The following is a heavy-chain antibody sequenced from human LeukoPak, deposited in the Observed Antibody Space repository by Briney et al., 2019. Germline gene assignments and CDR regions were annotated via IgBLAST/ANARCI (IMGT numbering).Heavy chain of an antibody. D-gene: IGHD6-19*01. Sequence: SETLSLTCAVYGGSFSGYYWSWIRQPPGKGLEGIGEINHSGSTNYNPSLKSRVTISVDTSKNQFSLKLSSVTAADTAVYYCARGGPYSSGWYYFDYWGQGTLVTVSS. CDR2: INHSGST. V-gene: IGHV4-34*01. J-gene: IGHJ4*02. CDR1: GGSFSGYY. CDR3: ARGGPYSSGWYYFDY.